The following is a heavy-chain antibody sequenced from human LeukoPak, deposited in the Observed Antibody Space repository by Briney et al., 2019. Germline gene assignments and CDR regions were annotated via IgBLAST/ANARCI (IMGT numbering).Heavy chain of an antibody. V-gene: IGHV3-9*01. CDR3: ARATRDGYNSNY. CDR2: ISWNSGSI. J-gene: IGHJ4*02. Sequence: GGSLRLSCAASGFTFDDYAMHWVRQAPGKGLEWVSGISWNSGSIGYADSVKGRFTISRDNAKNSLYLQMNSLRAEDTAVYYCARATRDGYNSNYWGQGTLVTVSS. CDR1: GFTFDDYA. D-gene: IGHD5-24*01.